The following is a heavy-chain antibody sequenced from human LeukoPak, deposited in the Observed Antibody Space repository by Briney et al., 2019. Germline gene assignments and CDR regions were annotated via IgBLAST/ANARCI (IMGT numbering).Heavy chain of an antibody. J-gene: IGHJ4*02. CDR3: ARVDSRYGYSFDY. CDR1: GGSISSGSYY. Sequence: SQTLSLTCTVSGGSISSGSYYWSWIRQPAGKVLEWFGRIYTCGITNYNPSLNSRVTISVDTSKNQFSLKLSSVTAADTAVYYCARVDSRYGYSFDYWGQGTLVTVSS. V-gene: IGHV4-61*02. D-gene: IGHD3-22*01. CDR2: IYTCGIT.